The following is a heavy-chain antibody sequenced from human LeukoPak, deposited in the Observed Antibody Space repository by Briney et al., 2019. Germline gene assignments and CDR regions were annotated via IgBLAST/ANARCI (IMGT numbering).Heavy chain of an antibody. CDR1: GDSVSSNSAA. J-gene: IGHJ5*02. CDR2: TYYRSKWYN. V-gene: IGHV6-1*01. CDR3: ARANVVGDSSGRYVGWFDP. Sequence: SQTLSLTCAISGDSVSSNSAAWNWIRQSPSRGLEWLGRTYYRSKWYNDYAVSVKSRITINPDTSKNQFSLQLNSVTPEDTAVYYCARANVVGDSSGRYVGWFDPWGQGTLVTVSS. D-gene: IGHD6-19*01.